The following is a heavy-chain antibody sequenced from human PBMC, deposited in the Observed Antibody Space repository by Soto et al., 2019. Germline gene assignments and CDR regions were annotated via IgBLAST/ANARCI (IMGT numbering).Heavy chain of an antibody. D-gene: IGHD1-26*01. Sequence: GGSLRLSCAASGFTVSSNYMSWVRQAPGKGLEWVSVIYSGGSTYDTDSVKGRFTISRDNTKDSLYLQMNSLRAEDTAIYYCARGSAFIGLDYWGQGTPVTVSS. CDR3: ARGSAFIGLDY. CDR2: IYSGGST. J-gene: IGHJ4*02. V-gene: IGHV3-66*01. CDR1: GFTVSSNY.